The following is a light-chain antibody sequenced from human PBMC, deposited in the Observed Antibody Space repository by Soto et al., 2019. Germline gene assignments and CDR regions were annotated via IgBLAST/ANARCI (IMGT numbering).Light chain of an antibody. V-gene: IGLV2-11*01. Sequence: QSALTQPRPVSGSPGQSVTISCTGTSGDVGAYDRVSWYQHHPTKAPKLILYDFTNRPSGVPYRFSGSKYGSTVSLTISWLLAEDEADYYCCSHSGGSSGVFGGGTKLTVL. CDR3: CSHSGGSSGV. CDR1: SGDVGAYDR. CDR2: DFT. J-gene: IGLJ3*02.